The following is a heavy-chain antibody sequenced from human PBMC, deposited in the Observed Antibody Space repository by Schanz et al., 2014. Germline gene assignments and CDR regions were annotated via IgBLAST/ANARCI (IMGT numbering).Heavy chain of an antibody. CDR2: ISGGGGTT. CDR3: AKDRSWGYDSSGYFDY. Sequence: EVQLLESGGGLVQPGGSLRLSCAASGFTFSSYAMSWVRQAPGKGLEWVSAISGGGGTTYYADSVKGRFTISRDNSKNAKYMQMNSLRADDTAVYYCAKDRSWGYDSSGYFDYWGQGTLVTVAS. D-gene: IGHD3-22*01. J-gene: IGHJ4*02. V-gene: IGHV3-23*01. CDR1: GFTFSSYA.